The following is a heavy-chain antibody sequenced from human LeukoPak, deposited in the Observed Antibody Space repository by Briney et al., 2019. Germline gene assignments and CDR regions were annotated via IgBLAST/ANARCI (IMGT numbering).Heavy chain of an antibody. Sequence: SETLSLTCTVSGGSISSYYWSWTRQPPGKGLEWIGYIYYSGSTNYNPSLKSRVTISVDTSKNQFSLKLSSVTAADTAVYYCARHKYSGGYPLFDYWGQGTLVTVSS. D-gene: IGHD1-26*01. CDR2: IYYSGST. V-gene: IGHV4-59*08. CDR1: GGSISSYY. CDR3: ARHKYSGGYPLFDY. J-gene: IGHJ4*02.